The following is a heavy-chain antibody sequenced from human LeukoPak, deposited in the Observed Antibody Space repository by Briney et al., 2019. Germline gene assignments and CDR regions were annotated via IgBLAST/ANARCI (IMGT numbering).Heavy chain of an antibody. J-gene: IGHJ5*02. CDR1: GGSISSYNW. CDR2: IYHSGST. CDR3: ATTAAAGTRLAWFDP. V-gene: IGHV4-4*02. Sequence: SETLSLTCVVSGGSISSYNWWSWVRQPPGKGLEWIGEIYHSGSTNYNPSLKSRVTISLDKSKNQFSLKLSSVTAADTAVFYCATTAAAGTRLAWFDPWGQGTLVTVSS. D-gene: IGHD6-13*01.